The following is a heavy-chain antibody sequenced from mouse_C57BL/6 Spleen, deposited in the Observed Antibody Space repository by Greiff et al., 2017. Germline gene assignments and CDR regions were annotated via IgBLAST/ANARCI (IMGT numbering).Heavy chain of an antibody. J-gene: IGHJ2*01. Sequence: VQLQQPGAELVKPGASVKLSCKASGYTFTSYWMQWVKQRPGQGLEWIGEIDPSDSYTNYNQKFKGKATLTVATSSSTAYMQLSSLTSEDSAVYYCASRQLRLHYFDYWGQGTTLPVSS. CDR1: GYTFTSYW. V-gene: IGHV1-50*01. CDR2: IDPSDSYT. CDR3: ASRQLRLHYFDY. D-gene: IGHD3-2*02.